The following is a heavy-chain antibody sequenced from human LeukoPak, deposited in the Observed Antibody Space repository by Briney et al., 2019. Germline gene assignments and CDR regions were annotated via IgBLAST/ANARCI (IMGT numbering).Heavy chain of an antibody. J-gene: IGHJ4*02. CDR3: AKDPQPLAAAGTSLDY. V-gene: IGHV3-43*02. CDR2: ISGDGGST. D-gene: IGHD6-13*01. CDR1: GFTFDDYA. Sequence: GGSLRLSCAASGFTFDDYAMHWVRQAPGKGLEWVSLISGDGGSTYYADSVKGRLTISRDNSKNSLYLQMNSLRTEDTALYYCAKDPQPLAAAGTSLDYWGQGTLVTVSS.